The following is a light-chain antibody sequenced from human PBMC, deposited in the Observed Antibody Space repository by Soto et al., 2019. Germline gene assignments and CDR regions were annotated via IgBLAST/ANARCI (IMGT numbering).Light chain of an antibody. CDR3: CSHEGSRTYV. Sequence: QSVLTQPASVSGSPGQSITISCTGTSSDVGSYNLVSWYQQHPGKAPKLMIYEDSKRPSGVSNRFSGSKSGNTASLTISGLQAEDEADYHCCSHEGSRTYVFGTGTKVTVL. V-gene: IGLV2-23*01. J-gene: IGLJ1*01. CDR1: SSDVGSYNL. CDR2: EDS.